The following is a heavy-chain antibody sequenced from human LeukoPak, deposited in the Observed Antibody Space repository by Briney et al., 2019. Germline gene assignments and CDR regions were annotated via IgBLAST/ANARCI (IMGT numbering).Heavy chain of an antibody. CDR2: IHPSGGST. CDR1: GYMFTSYY. CDR3: ARPLTDRNYYYGMDV. V-gene: IGHV1-46*01. Sequence: ASVKVSCKASGYMFTSYYMHWVRQAPGQGLEWMGIIHPSGGSTSYAQKFQGRVTMTRDTSISTAYMELSRLRSDDTAVYYCARPLTDRNYYYGMDVWGQGTTVTVSS. J-gene: IGHJ6*02.